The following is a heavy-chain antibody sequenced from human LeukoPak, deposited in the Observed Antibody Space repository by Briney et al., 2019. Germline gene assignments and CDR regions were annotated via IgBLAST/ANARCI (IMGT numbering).Heavy chain of an antibody. CDR1: GGSISSGGYY. V-gene: IGHV4-31*03. CDR2: IYYSGST. J-gene: IGHJ5*02. D-gene: IGHD3-10*02. CDR3: ATGRMFGELLP. Sequence: SETLSLTCTVSGGSISSGGYYWSWIRQHPGKGLEWIGYIYYSGSTYYNPSLKSRVTISVDTSKNQFSLKLSSVTAADTAVYYYATGRMFGELLPSGQGTLVTVYS.